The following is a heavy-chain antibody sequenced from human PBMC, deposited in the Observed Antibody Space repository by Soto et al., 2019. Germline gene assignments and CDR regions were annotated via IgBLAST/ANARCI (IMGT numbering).Heavy chain of an antibody. CDR1: GDTCTSYG. V-gene: IGHV1-18*01. CDR2: ISDYNGNP. Sequence: ASVKVSCRDSGDTCTSYGSSGVRQAPGKRLQWMGWISDYNGNPNYAQKPHGRVTMTTDPPTSTAYMELSSLSYDATIMYYCERDDHRSVNWGQGTLVTVSS. CDR3: ERDDHRSVN. D-gene: IGHD2-15*01. J-gene: IGHJ4*02.